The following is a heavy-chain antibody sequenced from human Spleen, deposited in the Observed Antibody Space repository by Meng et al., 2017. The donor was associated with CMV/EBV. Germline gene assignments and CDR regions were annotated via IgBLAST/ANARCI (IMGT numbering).Heavy chain of an antibody. Sequence: FSSYAMHWVRQAPGKGLEWVAVISYDGSNKYYADSVKGRFTISRDNSKNTLYLQMNSLRAEDTAVYYCARDKEFLPDFSGSYSFDYWGQGTLVTVSS. J-gene: IGHJ4*02. CDR1: FSSYA. D-gene: IGHD1-26*01. CDR3: ARDKEFLPDFSGSYSFDY. V-gene: IGHV3-30*04. CDR2: ISYDGSNK.